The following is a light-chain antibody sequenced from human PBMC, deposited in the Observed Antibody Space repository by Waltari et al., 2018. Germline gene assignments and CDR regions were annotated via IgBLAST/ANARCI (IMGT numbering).Light chain of an antibody. V-gene: IGLV2-23*01. J-gene: IGLJ2*01. CDR2: DDI. Sequence: QSALTQPASVSGSPGRSITISCIGGGSFFSWYQQHPGKAPKLIIYDDIRRPSGVSNRFSASKSDNTASLTISGLQADDEAVYYCSSFVGGTTYLLIGGGTRLTVL. CDR1: GSF. CDR3: SSFVGGTTYLL.